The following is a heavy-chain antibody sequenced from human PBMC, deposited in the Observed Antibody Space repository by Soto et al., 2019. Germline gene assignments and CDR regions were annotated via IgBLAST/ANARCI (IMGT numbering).Heavy chain of an antibody. CDR1: GGTFSSYG. Sequence: QVQLVQSGAEVKKPGSSVKVSCKASGGTFSSYGISWVRQAPGQGLEWMGGIIPMFGTANYAQKFQGRVTLTADESTSTGYMELSSLRSEDTAVYYCARDRGRRCYDRSGYYYSAYWGQGTLVTVSS. J-gene: IGHJ4*02. CDR2: IIPMFGTA. V-gene: IGHV1-69*01. D-gene: IGHD3-22*01. CDR3: ARDRGRRCYDRSGYYYSAY.